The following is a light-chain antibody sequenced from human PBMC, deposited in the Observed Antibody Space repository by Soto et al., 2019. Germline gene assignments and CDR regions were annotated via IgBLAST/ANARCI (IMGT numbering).Light chain of an antibody. V-gene: IGKV3-11*01. CDR3: QQRSNWPLT. CDR2: DAS. Sequence: EIVMAQSPATLAVSAGDAAILSCRASQSVSSYLAWYQQKPGQAPRLLIYDASNRATGIPARFSGSGSGTDFTLTISSLEPEDFAVYYCQQRSNWPLTFGGGTKVDI. CDR1: QSVSSY. J-gene: IGKJ4*01.